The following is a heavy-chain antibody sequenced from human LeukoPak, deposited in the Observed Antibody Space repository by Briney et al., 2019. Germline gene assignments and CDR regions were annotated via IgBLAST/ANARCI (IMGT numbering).Heavy chain of an antibody. V-gene: IGHV5-51*01. D-gene: IGHD5-24*01. CDR3: ARASRDGYNQNFDH. CDR2: IYPGDSDT. J-gene: IGHJ4*02. CDR1: GYSFTTYW. Sequence: GESLKISCKASGYSFTTYWIAWVRQMPGKGLEWMGMIYPGDSDTRYSPSFQGQITISVDKSISIAYLQWSSLKASDTAMYYCARASRDGYNQNFDHWGQGTLVTVSS.